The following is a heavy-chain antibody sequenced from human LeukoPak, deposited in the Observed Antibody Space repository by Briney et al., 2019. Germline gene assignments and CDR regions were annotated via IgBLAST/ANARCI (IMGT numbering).Heavy chain of an antibody. Sequence: ASVKVSCKVSGDTLPELSTHRVRQAPGKGLEWMGGLDPADGEIIYAQKFQGRVTMTEDTSTDTAYMELSSLRSEDTAVYYCATGGQWDLLVYWGQGTLVTVSS. V-gene: IGHV1-24*01. CDR1: GDTLPELS. CDR2: LDPADGEI. J-gene: IGHJ4*02. D-gene: IGHD1-26*01. CDR3: ATGGQWDLLVY.